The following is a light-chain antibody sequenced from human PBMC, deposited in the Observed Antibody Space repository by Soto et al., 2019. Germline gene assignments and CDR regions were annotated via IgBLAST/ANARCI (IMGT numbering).Light chain of an antibody. J-gene: IGKJ1*01. CDR2: GAS. CDR1: QSVSSS. CDR3: LQHSGTSPKT. Sequence: EIVMTQSPATLSVSPGERATLSCRASQSVSSSLAWYQQKPGQAPRLLISGASSRATGIPDRFSGSGSGTDFTLSITGLEPEDSAVYYCLQHSGTSPKTFGQGTKVDIK. V-gene: IGKV3D-15*01.